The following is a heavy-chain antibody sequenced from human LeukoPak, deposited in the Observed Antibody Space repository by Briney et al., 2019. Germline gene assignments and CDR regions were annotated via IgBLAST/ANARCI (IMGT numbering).Heavy chain of an antibody. CDR3: AKGRLFKFTVSQPGLLRGTHSLSSYYMDV. J-gene: IGHJ6*03. D-gene: IGHD3-3*01. V-gene: IGHV3-23*01. CDR2: VSDRSPSP. CDR1: GFTFRTYA. Sequence: PGGSLRLSCVASGFTFRTYAMNWVRQAPGRGPEWVPSVSDRSPSPYYADSVKGRFTMSRDKSKSTLFLQMNNLRVEDTAVYYCAKGRLFKFTVSQPGLLRGTHSLSSYYMDVWGKGTTVTVSS.